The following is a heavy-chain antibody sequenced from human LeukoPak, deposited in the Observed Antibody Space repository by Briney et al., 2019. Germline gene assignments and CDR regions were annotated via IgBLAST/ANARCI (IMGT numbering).Heavy chain of an antibody. V-gene: IGHV4-31*03. Sequence: SETLSLTCTVSGGSISSGGYYWSWIRQHPGKGLEWIGYIYYSGSTYYNPSLKSRVTISVDTSKNQFSLKLSSVIAADTAVYYCAREIVTTNWFDPWGQGTLVTVSS. CDR3: AREIVTTNWFDP. CDR2: IYYSGST. J-gene: IGHJ5*02. D-gene: IGHD5-12*01. CDR1: GGSISSGGYY.